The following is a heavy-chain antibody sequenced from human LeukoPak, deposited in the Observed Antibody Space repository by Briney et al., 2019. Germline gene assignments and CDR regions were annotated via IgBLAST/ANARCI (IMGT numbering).Heavy chain of an antibody. CDR3: AGHPGYFLDY. D-gene: IGHD3-9*01. CDR1: GGSIRSIDSY. Sequence: SETLSLTCTVSGGSIRSIDSYWGWIRQPPGKGLEWIGSGFYSGSTYYNPSLKSRLSISVDTPKKQFSLKLNSVTAADTAVYYCAGHPGYFLDYWGQGTLVTVSS. CDR2: GFYSGST. V-gene: IGHV4-39*01. J-gene: IGHJ4*02.